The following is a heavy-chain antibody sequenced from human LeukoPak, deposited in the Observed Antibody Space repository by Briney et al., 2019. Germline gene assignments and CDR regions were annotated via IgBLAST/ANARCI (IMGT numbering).Heavy chain of an antibody. CDR3: VRGWLFPYYLDY. V-gene: IGHV3-53*03. CDR1: GFTVSSNY. D-gene: IGHD3-22*01. Sequence: GGSLRLSCAASGFTVSSNYMSWVRQAPGKGLEWVSVIYSGGSTYYADSVKGRFTISRDNSKNTLYLQMNSLRAEDTAVYYCVRGWLFPYYLDYWGQGTLVTVSS. CDR2: IYSGGST. J-gene: IGHJ4*02.